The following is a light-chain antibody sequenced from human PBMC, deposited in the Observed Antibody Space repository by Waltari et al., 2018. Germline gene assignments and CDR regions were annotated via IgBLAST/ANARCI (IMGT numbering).Light chain of an antibody. CDR1: QSVSSSY. CDR2: ATS. V-gene: IGKV3-20*01. CDR3: QQYGGSPLYT. J-gene: IGKJ2*01. Sequence: EIVLTRSPGTLSLSPGQSATLSCRISQSVSSSYLGWYQQTPGQAPRLLIYATSSRAAGIPDKFSASASGTDFTLTISRLEPEDFAVYYCQQYGGSPLYTFGQGTKLEI.